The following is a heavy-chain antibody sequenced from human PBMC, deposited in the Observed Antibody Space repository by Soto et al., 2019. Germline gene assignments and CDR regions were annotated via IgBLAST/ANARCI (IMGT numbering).Heavy chain of an antibody. J-gene: IGHJ4*02. Sequence: ASVKVACKPSRYNFTYSYIDWVRQSPGQGLDWMRWINPNCCATKFPQKFWGRVIMTRYTSISTVYMELSRLKSDDTAVYFCARSGVKALELATTYGGKGTLVTVSS. CDR3: ARSGVKALELATTY. D-gene: IGHD5-12*01. CDR2: INPNCCAT. V-gene: IGHV1-2*02. CDR1: RYNFTYSY.